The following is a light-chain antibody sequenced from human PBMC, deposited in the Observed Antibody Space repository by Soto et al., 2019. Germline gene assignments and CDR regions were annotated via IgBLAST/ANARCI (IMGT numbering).Light chain of an antibody. CDR1: SSNIGAGYD. Sequence: QSALTQPPSVSGAPGQRVTISCTGSSSNIGAGYDVHWYQQLPGTASKLLIYGNSNRPSGVPDRFSGSKSGTSASLAITGLQAEDEADYYCQSYDSSLSGSSFGTGTKVTVL. J-gene: IGLJ1*01. CDR2: GNS. CDR3: QSYDSSLSGSS. V-gene: IGLV1-40*01.